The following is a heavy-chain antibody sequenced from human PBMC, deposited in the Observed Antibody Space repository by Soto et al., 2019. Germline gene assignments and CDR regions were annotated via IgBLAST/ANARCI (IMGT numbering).Heavy chain of an antibody. V-gene: IGHV4-39*01. CDR2: IYYSGST. CDR3: ARGRSSWYEKYYFDY. J-gene: IGHJ4*02. CDR1: GGSISSSSYY. D-gene: IGHD6-13*01. Sequence: SGTLSLTCTVSGGSISSSSYYWGWISQPPGKGLEWIGSIYYSGSTYYNPYLKSRVTISVDTSKNQFSLKLSSVTAADTAVYYCARGRSSWYEKYYFDYWGQGTLVTVSS.